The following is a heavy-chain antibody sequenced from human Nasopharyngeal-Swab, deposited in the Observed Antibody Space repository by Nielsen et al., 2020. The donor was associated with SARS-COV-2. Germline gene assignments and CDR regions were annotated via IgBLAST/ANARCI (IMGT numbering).Heavy chain of an antibody. CDR3: TRGSLRTAPDC. CDR2: VSYSGRT. Sequence: GSLRLSCAVSGASISSDYWGWILQPPGKGLEWIGCVSYSGRTDYNPSLKSRVTISIDTSKKHFSLVLSSLTAADTALYYCTRGSLRTAPDCWGQGTLVTVSS. J-gene: IGHJ4*02. CDR1: GASISSDY. D-gene: IGHD4-17*01. V-gene: IGHV4-59*12.